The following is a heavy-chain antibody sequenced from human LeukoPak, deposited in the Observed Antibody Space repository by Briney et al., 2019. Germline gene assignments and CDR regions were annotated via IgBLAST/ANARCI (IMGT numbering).Heavy chain of an antibody. V-gene: IGHV4-59*08. J-gene: IGHJ5*02. D-gene: IGHD3-10*01. CDR2: ISYSGTT. Sequence: SETLSLTCTVSGGSMSSYYWSWIRQSPGKGLEGVGYISYSGTTNYNPSLTSRVAISLGTSKNRFSLNLTSVTAADTAVYYCARHGSGTSLALYPWGQGTLVTVSS. CDR3: ARHGSGTSLALYP. CDR1: GGSMSSYY.